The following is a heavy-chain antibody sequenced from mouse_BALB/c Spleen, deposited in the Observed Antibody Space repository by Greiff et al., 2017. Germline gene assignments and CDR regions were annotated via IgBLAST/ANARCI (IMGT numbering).Heavy chain of an antibody. V-gene: IGHV5-9-3*01. CDR3: AGYDYDVGGLDY. J-gene: IGHJ2*01. CDR2: ISSGGSYT. D-gene: IGHD2-4*01. CDR1: GFTFSSYA. Sequence: EVHLVESGGGLVKPGGSLKLSCAASGFTFSSYAMSWVRQTPEKRLEWVATISSGGSYTYYPDSVKGRFTISRDNAKNTLYLQMSSLRSEDTAMYYCAGYDYDVGGLDYWGQGTTLTVSS.